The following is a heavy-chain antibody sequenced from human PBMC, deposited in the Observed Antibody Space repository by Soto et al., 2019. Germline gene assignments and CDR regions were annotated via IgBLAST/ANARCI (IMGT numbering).Heavy chain of an antibody. J-gene: IGHJ3*02. CDR3: ARAGRAYCGGDCYSDAFDI. CDR2: IYHSGST. Sequence: SETLSLTCAVSGGSISSGGYSWSWIRQPPGKGLEWIGYIYHSGSTYYNPSLKSRVTISVDRSKNQFSLKLSSVTAADTAVYYCARAGRAYCGGDCYSDAFDIWGQGTMATVSS. V-gene: IGHV4-30-2*01. D-gene: IGHD2-21*02. CDR1: GGSISSGGYS.